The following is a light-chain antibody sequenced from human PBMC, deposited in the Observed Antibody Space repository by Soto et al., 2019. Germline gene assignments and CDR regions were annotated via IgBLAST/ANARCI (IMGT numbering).Light chain of an antibody. CDR1: QSVNIN. CDR3: QQYGSSPLIT. V-gene: IGKV3-15*01. J-gene: IGKJ5*01. Sequence: EIVMTQSAATLSVSPGERATLSCRASQSVNINLAWYQQKPGQAPRLLIFGASSRANGIPARFSGSGSGTDFTLTISRLEPEDFAVYHCQQYGSSPLITFGQGTRLEIK. CDR2: GAS.